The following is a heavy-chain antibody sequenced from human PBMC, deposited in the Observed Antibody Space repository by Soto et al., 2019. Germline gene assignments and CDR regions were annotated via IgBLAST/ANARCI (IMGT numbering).Heavy chain of an antibody. CDR1: GFTFSNAW. CDR2: IKSKTDGGRT. Sequence: GGSLRLSCAASGFTFSNAWMSWVRQAPGKGLEWVGRIKSKTDGGRTDYAAPGKSRFTITNEDSKNKLYLQMKSLKTEDTAVYYCTTDFSEDYDILTGWNYFDYWGQGTLVTVSS. V-gene: IGHV3-15*01. J-gene: IGHJ4*02. CDR3: TTDFSEDYDILTGWNYFDY. D-gene: IGHD3-9*01.